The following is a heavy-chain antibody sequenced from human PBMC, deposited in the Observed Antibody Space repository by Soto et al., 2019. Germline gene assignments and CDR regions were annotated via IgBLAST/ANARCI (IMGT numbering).Heavy chain of an antibody. CDR2: TRNKANGYTT. CDR3: ARGGQGAPFDH. CDR1: GFTFSDHY. Sequence: GGSLRLSCATSGFTFSDHYMDWVRQAPGMGLEWVGRTRNKANGYTTAYAASVQGRFTISRDDSKNSLYLQMNSLKTEDTAVYYCARGGQGAPFDHWGQGTLVTVSS. V-gene: IGHV3-72*01. J-gene: IGHJ4*02.